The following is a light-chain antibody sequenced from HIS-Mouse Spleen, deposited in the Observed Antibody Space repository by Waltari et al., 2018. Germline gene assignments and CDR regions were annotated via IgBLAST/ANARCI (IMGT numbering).Light chain of an antibody. J-gene: IGLJ2*01. Sequence: SYELTQPPSVSVSPGQTASITCSGANLGDKYACWYPQKPGQSPVLVIYQDSNRPSGIPERFSGSNSGNTATLTISGTQAMDEADYYCQAWDSSTDVVFGGGTKLTVL. CDR2: QDS. V-gene: IGLV3-1*01. CDR3: QAWDSSTDVV. CDR1: NLGDKY.